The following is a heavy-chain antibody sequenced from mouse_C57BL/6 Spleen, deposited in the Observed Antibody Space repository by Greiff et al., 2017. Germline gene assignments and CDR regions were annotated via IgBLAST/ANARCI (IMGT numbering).Heavy chain of an antibody. CDR3: ARCDPYGDDFDY. CDR2: INPNNGGT. D-gene: IGHD1-1*01. CDR1: GYTFTDYY. J-gene: IGHJ2*01. Sequence: EVKLQQSGPELVKPGASVKISCKASGYTFTDYYMNWVKQSHGKSLEWIGDINPNNGGTSYNQKFKGMATLTVDKSSSTAYMELRSLTSEDSAVYYCARCDPYGDDFDYWGQGTTLTVSS. V-gene: IGHV1-26*01.